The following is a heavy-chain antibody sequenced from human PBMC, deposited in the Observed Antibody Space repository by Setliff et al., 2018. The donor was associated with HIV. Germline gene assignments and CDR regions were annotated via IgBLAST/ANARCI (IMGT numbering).Heavy chain of an antibody. CDR3: ARRGPYGSGSYGRYYDYYYMDV. V-gene: IGHV4-59*01. CDR1: GGSINSYY. CDR2: IHNSGST. D-gene: IGHD3-10*01. Sequence: PSETLSLTCTVSGGSINSYYWSWIRQPPGKRLEWIGYIHNSGSTNSNPSLKSRVTMSVDTSNNQFSLKLTSVTAADTAVYYCARRGPYGSGSYGRYYDYYYMDVWGKGTTVTVSS. J-gene: IGHJ6*03.